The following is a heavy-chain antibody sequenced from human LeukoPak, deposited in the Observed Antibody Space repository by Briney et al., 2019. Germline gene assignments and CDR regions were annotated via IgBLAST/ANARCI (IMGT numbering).Heavy chain of an antibody. CDR3: ARVRAIAGYYGMDV. J-gene: IGHJ6*02. Sequence: SETLSLTCTLSGGSISSYYCSWIRQPPGKGLEWIGYIYYSVSTNYNPSLKSRVTISVDTSKNQSSLKLSSVTAADTAVYYCARVRAIAGYYGMDVWGQGTTVTVSS. CDR2: IYYSVST. CDR1: GGSISSYY. V-gene: IGHV4-59*01.